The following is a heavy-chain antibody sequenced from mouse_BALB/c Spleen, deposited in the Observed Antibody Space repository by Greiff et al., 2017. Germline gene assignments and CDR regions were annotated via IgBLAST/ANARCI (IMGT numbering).Heavy chain of an antibody. J-gene: IGHJ4*01. D-gene: IGHD1-2*01. CDR1: GYSITSDYA. V-gene: IGHV3-2*02. Sequence: EVQLQQSGPGLVKPSQSLSLTCTVTGYSITSDYAWHWIRQFPGNKLEWMGYISYSGSTSYNPSLKSRISITRDTSKNQFFLQLNSVTTEDTATYYCAVYYGYDYYAMDYWGQGTSVTVSS. CDR2: ISYSGST. CDR3: AVYYGYDYYAMDY.